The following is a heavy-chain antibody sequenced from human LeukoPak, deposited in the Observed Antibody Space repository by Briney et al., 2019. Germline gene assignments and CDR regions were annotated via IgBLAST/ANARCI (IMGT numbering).Heavy chain of an antibody. CDR1: GRSLNDYY. J-gene: IGHJ4*02. Sequence: KPSETLSLTCAVYGRSLNDYYWTWIRRPPGKGLEWLGEINHGGGTNDQPSLRSRITMSVDTSKNQFSLQLRSVTAADTAVYYCASRPPYYFDTSGYSYWGQGALVTVSS. V-gene: IGHV4-34*01. CDR3: ASRPPYYFDTSGYSY. D-gene: IGHD3-22*01. CDR2: INHGGGT.